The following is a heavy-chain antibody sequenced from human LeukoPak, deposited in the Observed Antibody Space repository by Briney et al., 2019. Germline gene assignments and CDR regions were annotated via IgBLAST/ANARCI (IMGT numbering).Heavy chain of an antibody. V-gene: IGHV1-46*01. J-gene: IGHJ4*02. CDR1: GYTFTSYY. Sequence: ASVKVSCKASGYTFTSYYMHWVRQAPGQGLEWMGIINPSGGSTSYAQKFQGRVTMTRDMSTSTVYMELSSLRSEDTAVYYCARGPEEYDYGGNLLGFDYWGQGTLVTVSS. CDR2: INPSGGST. CDR3: ARGPEEYDYGGNLLGFDY. D-gene: IGHD4-23*01.